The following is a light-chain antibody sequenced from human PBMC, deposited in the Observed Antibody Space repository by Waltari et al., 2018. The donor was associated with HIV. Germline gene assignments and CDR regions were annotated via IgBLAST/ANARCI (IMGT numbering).Light chain of an antibody. CDR3: HQYGSSPGT. V-gene: IGKV3-20*01. CDR1: QSVSSNS. J-gene: IGKJ1*01. Sequence: DIVLTQSPGTQSLSPGGRATLSCRASQSVSSNSLAWYQHKPGPAPRLLIYGTSTRATGVSDRFSGSGSGADFTLIISRMHPEDLAVYYCHQYGSSPGTFGQGTKVEIK. CDR2: GTS.